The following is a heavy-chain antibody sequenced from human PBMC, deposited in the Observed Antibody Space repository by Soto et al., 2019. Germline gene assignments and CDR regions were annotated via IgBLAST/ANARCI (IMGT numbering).Heavy chain of an antibody. CDR1: GFTFSDSW. J-gene: IGHJ6*02. D-gene: IGHD3-16*01. CDR2: IKHDGSEK. V-gene: IGHV3-7*01. CDR3: ASLGRHG. Sequence: EVQLVESGGGLVQPGGSLRLSCAASGFTFSDSWMDWVRQAPGKGPEWVANIKHDGSEKNYVVSVKGRFTISRDNAKNSLYLQMNSLRAEDTAVYYCASLGRHGWGQGTKVTVSS.